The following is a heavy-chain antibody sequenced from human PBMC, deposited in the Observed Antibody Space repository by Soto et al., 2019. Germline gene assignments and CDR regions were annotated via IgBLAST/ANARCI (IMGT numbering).Heavy chain of an antibody. CDR2: INPSGTRT. CDR3: ARENTYSGYSYGFRGSYYGMDV. Sequence: ASVKVSCKASGFIFSKYYMHCVRQAPGQGLEWVGIINPSGTRTSCAPKFQGRVTMTRDTSTSTVYMELSSLTSDDTAVYYCARENTYSGYSYGFRGSYYGMDVWVQGTTVTVSS. V-gene: IGHV1-46*01. CDR1: GFIFSKYY. J-gene: IGHJ6*02. D-gene: IGHD5-18*01.